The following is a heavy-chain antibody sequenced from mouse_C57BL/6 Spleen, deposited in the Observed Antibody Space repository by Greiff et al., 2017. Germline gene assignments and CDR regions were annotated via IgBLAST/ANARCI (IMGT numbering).Heavy chain of an antibody. CDR3: ARDYGSLYYAMDY. CDR1: GFTFSDYG. Sequence: DVHLVESGGGLVKPGGSLKLSCAASGFTFSDYGMHWVRQAPEKGLEWVAYISSGSSTIYYADTVKGRFTISRDNAKNTLFLQMTSLRSEDTAMYYCARDYGSLYYAMDYWGQGTSVTVSS. D-gene: IGHD1-1*01. V-gene: IGHV5-17*01. CDR2: ISSGSSTI. J-gene: IGHJ4*01.